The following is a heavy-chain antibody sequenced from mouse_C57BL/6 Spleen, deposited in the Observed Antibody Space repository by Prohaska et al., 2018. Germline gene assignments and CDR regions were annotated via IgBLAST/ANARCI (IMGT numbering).Heavy chain of an antibody. CDR3: ARGGYDLYWYFDV. CDR1: GYTFTSYW. J-gene: IGHJ1*03. V-gene: IGHV1-64*01. Sequence: QVQLQQPGAELVKPGASVKLSCKASGYTFTSYWMHWVKQRPGQGLEWIGMIHPNSGSTNYNEKFKSKATLTVDKSSSTAYMQLSSLTSEDSAVYYCARGGYDLYWYFDVWGTGTTVTVSS. CDR2: IHPNSGST. D-gene: IGHD2-3*01.